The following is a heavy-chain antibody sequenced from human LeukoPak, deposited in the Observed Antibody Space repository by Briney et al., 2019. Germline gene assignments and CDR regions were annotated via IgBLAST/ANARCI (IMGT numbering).Heavy chain of an antibody. CDR1: GGSFSGYY. V-gene: IGHV4-34*01. CDR2: INHSGST. J-gene: IGHJ4*02. D-gene: IGHD3-22*01. Sequence: SETLSLTCAVYGGSFSGYYWSWIRQPPGKGLEWIGEINHSGSTNDNPSLKSRVTISVDTSKNQFSLKLSSVTAADTAVYYCARFKSDDSSGYYYYFDYWGQGTLVTVSS. CDR3: ARFKSDDSSGYYYYFDY.